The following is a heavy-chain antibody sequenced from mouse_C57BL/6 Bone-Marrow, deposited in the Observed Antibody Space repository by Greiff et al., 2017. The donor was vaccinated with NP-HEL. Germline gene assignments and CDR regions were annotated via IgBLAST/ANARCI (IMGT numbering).Heavy chain of an antibody. V-gene: IGHV1-81*01. CDR2: IYPRSGNT. CDR3: ARGQLRLRKDFDY. CDR1: GYTFTSYG. D-gene: IGHD3-2*02. J-gene: IGHJ2*01. Sequence: VHLVESGAELARPGASVKLSCKASGYTFTSYGISWVKQRTGQGLEWIGEIYPRSGNTYYNEKFKGKATLTADKSSSTAYMELRSLTSEDSAVYFCARGQLRLRKDFDYWGQGTTLTVSS.